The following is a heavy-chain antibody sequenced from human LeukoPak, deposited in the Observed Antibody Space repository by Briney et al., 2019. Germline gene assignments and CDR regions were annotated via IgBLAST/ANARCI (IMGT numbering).Heavy chain of an antibody. CDR1: GFTFDDYG. CDR3: AREGGWDIRAAAGVDYYYYMDV. D-gene: IGHD6-13*01. V-gene: IGHV3-20*04. J-gene: IGHJ6*03. Sequence: GGSLILSCAASGFTFDDYGMSWVRQAPGKGLEWVSGINWNGGSTGYADSVQGRFTISRDNAKNFLYLQMNSLRAEDTALYYCAREGGWDIRAAAGVDYYYYMDVWGKGTTVTVSS. CDR2: INWNGGST.